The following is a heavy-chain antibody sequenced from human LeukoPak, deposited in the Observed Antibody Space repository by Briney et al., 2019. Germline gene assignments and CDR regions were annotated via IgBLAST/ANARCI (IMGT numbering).Heavy chain of an antibody. CDR2: ISSSSSYI. CDR3: ARDMGQWLPNWFDP. D-gene: IGHD6-19*01. V-gene: IGHV3-21*01. J-gene: IGHJ5*02. CDR1: GFTFSSYS. Sequence: PGGSLRLSCAASGFTFSSYSMNWVRQAPGKGLEWVSSISSSSSYIYYADSVKGRFTISRDNANNSLYLQMNSLRVEDTAVYYCARDMGQWLPNWFDPWGQGTLVTVSS.